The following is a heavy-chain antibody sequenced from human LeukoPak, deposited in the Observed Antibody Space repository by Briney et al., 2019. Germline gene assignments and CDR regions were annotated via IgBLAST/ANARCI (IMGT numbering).Heavy chain of an antibody. V-gene: IGHV3-23*01. CDR1: GFTFNRCW. CDR2: IGSSGLVT. D-gene: IGHD6-13*01. J-gene: IGHJ4*02. CDR3: ANVGGGSSRDLDY. Sequence: GGSLRLSCVVSGFTFNRCWMNWVRQAPGKGLEWVSVIGSSGLVTYYADSVKGRFAISRDNSKSTLYLQMNSLRAEDTAVYYCANVGGGSSRDLDYWGQGTLVTVSS.